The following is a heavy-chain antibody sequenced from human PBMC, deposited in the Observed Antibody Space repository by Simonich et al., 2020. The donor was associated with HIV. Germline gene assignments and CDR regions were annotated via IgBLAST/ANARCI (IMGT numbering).Heavy chain of an antibody. CDR3: ARLRGDRYDY. CDR2: INHSCST. V-gene: IGHV4-34*01. D-gene: IGHD2-21*02. Sequence: QVQLQQWGAGLLKPSETLSLTCAVYGGSFSGYYWTWFRQPPGKGLEWIGEINHSCSTTYNPSLKSRVTMSGDTSKNQFALKLNSVTAADTAIYYCARLRGDRYDYWGQGTLVTVSS. CDR1: GGSFSGYY. J-gene: IGHJ4*02.